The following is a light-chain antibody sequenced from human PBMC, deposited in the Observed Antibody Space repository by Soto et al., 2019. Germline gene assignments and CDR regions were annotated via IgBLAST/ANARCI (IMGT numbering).Light chain of an antibody. CDR2: DAS. Sequence: ALQLTQSPSSLSASVGDRVTITCRASQGISSALAWYQQKPGKAPKLLIYDASSLESGVPSRFSGSGSGTEFTLIISSLQPEDLATYYCQQFKSDPLTFGGGTKVEIK. J-gene: IGKJ4*01. CDR1: QGISSA. CDR3: QQFKSDPLT. V-gene: IGKV1-13*02.